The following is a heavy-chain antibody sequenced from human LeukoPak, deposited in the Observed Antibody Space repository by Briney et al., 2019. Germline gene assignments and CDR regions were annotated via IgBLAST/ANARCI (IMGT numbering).Heavy chain of an antibody. V-gene: IGHV4-39*01. Sequence: SETLSLTCTVSGGSISSSSYYWGWIRQPPGKGLEWIGSIYYSGSTYYNPSLKSRVTISVDTSKNQFSLKLSSATAADTAVYYCARQLERRTYMDVWGKGTTVTVSS. D-gene: IGHD1-1*01. J-gene: IGHJ6*03. CDR3: ARQLERRTYMDV. CDR2: IYYSGST. CDR1: GGSISSSSYY.